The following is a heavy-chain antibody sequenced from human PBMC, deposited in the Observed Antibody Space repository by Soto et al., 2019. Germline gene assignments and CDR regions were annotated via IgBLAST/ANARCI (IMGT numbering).Heavy chain of an antibody. J-gene: IGHJ6*02. D-gene: IGHD6-13*01. Sequence: ASVKVSCKASGYTFTSYYMHWVRQAPGQGLEWMGIINPSGGSTSYAQKFQGRVTMTRDTSTSTVYMELSSLRSEDTAVYYCASAPPYSSSSYYYGMDVWGQGTTVTVSS. CDR2: INPSGGST. V-gene: IGHV1-46*01. CDR1: GYTFTSYY. CDR3: ASAPPYSSSSYYYGMDV.